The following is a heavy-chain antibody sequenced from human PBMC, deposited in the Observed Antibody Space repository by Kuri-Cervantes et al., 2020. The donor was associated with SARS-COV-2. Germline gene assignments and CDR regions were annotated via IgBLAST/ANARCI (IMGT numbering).Heavy chain of an antibody. D-gene: IGHD1-26*01. CDR2: ISSNGGST. CDR3: AREGVVGATTYYYYGMDV. Sequence: GESLKISCSASGFTFSSYAMHWVRQAPGQGLEYVSAISSNGGSTYYADSVKGRFTISRDNSKNTLYLQMSSLRAEDTAVYYCAREGVVGATTYYYYGMDVWGQGTTVTVSS. CDR1: GFTFSSYA. V-gene: IGHV3-64D*08. J-gene: IGHJ6*02.